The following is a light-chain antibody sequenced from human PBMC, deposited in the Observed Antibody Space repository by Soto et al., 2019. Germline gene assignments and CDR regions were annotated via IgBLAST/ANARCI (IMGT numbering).Light chain of an antibody. CDR1: QSVSDS. V-gene: IGKV1-33*01. Sequence: EIQMTQSPSSMSASVGDRVTITCRANQSVSDSLNWYQQKPGKVPKLLIYAASSLRSGVPSRFSGSVSGTHGTITISSLQKEDSSTYHCQQSNNLPLTFGGGTKVDIK. CDR2: AAS. J-gene: IGKJ4*01. CDR3: QQSNNLPLT.